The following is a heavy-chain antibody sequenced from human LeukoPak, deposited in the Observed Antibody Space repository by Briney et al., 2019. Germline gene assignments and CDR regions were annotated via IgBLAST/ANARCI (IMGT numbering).Heavy chain of an antibody. Sequence: GGSLRLSCAASGFTFDDYAMHWVRQAPGKGLEWVSSISSSSSYIYYADSVKGRFTISRDNAKNSLYLQMNSLRAEDTAVYYCARAGAYYDFWSGGFWFDPWGQGTLVTVSS. V-gene: IGHV3-21*01. J-gene: IGHJ5*02. D-gene: IGHD3-3*01. CDR2: ISSSSSYI. CDR3: ARAGAYYDFWSGGFWFDP. CDR1: GFTFDDYA.